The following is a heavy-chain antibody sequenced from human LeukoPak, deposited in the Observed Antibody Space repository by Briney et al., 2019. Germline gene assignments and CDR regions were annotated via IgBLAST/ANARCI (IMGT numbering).Heavy chain of an antibody. CDR1: GFTFSSYG. CDR3: AKDPPYDYGLDAFDI. J-gene: IGHJ3*02. D-gene: IGHD4-17*01. CDR2: IRYDGSNK. V-gene: IGHV3-30*02. Sequence: GGSLRLSCAASGFTFSSYGMHWVRQAPGKGLEWVAFIRYDGSNKYYADSVKGRFTISRDNSKNTLYLQMNSLRAEDTAVYYCAKDPPYDYGLDAFDIWGQGTMVTVSS.